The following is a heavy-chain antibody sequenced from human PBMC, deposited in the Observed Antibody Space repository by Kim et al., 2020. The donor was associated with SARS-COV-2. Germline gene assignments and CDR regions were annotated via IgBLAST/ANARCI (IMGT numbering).Heavy chain of an antibody. CDR1: GYTFSNFG. J-gene: IGHJ6*02. V-gene: IGHV5-51*01. CDR2: IYPNDSKT. CDR3: ARLGVTTIESSGFPKYCGMDV. Sequence: GESLKISCKGSGYTFSNFGIAWVRQMPGKGLEWMGTIYPNDSKTTYSPSFQGQVTISVDKFINTAYLHWSGLKAPDTAMYYCARLGVTTIESSGFPKYCGMDVWGLGTTVTVSS. D-gene: IGHD5-12*01.